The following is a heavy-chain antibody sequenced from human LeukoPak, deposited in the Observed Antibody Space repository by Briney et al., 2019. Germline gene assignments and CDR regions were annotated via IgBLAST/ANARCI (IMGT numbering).Heavy chain of an antibody. V-gene: IGHV3-23*01. Sequence: PGGSLRLSCAASGFTFSSYAMSWVRQAPGKGLEWVSAISGSGGSTYYADSVKGRFTISRDNSKNTLCLQMNSLRAEDTAVYYCAKVSGYSSGWADAFDIWGQGTMVTVSS. J-gene: IGHJ3*02. CDR3: AKVSGYSSGWADAFDI. CDR2: ISGSGGST. CDR1: GFTFSSYA. D-gene: IGHD6-19*01.